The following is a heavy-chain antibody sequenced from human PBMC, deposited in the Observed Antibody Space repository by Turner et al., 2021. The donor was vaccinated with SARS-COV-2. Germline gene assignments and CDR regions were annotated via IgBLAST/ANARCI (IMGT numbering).Heavy chain of an antibody. D-gene: IGHD4-17*01. Sequence: EVQLVDTGGGLIQPGGSLSLSCAASGFTVGSNYMGWVRQAPGKGLEWVSVIYSGGSTYYADSVKGRFTISRDNSKNTLYLQMNSLRAEDTAVYYCARDYGDFYFDYWGQGTLVTVSS. CDR1: GFTVGSNY. CDR2: IYSGGST. V-gene: IGHV3-53*02. CDR3: ARDYGDFYFDY. J-gene: IGHJ4*02.